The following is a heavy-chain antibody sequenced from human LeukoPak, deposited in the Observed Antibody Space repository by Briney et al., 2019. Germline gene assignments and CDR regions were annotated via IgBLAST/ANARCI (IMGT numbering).Heavy chain of an antibody. Sequence: LETLSLTCAVYGGSFSGYYWSWIRQPPGKGLEWIGEVNHSGSTNYNPSLKSRVTISVDTSKNQFSLKLSSVTAADTAVYYCAVLGGSGSQLGPKVWGQGTTVTVSS. D-gene: IGHD3-10*01. V-gene: IGHV4-34*01. CDR2: VNHSGST. J-gene: IGHJ6*02. CDR3: AVLGGSGSQLGPKV. CDR1: GGSFSGYY.